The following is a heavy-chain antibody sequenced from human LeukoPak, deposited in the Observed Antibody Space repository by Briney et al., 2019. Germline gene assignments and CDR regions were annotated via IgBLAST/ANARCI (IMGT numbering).Heavy chain of an antibody. CDR2: IIPIFGTA. D-gene: IGHD2-15*01. V-gene: IGHV1-69*13. CDR1: GYTFTSYA. Sequence: GASVKVSCKASGYTFTSYAMHWVRQAPGQRLEWMGGIIPIFGTANYAQKFQGRVTITADESTSTAYMELSSLRSEDTAVYYCARELSGGSCFHYYYYGMDVWGQGTTVTVSS. CDR3: ARELSGGSCFHYYYYGMDV. J-gene: IGHJ6*02.